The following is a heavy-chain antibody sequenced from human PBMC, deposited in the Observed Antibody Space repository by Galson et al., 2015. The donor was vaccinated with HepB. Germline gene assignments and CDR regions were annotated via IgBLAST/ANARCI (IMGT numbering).Heavy chain of an antibody. D-gene: IGHD2-21*01. CDR3: ATDPCGGNCYLDF. Sequence: SLRLSCAASGLNFNNAWMHWVRQAPGKGLEWVGRIRSKTAGGTTDYTAPVKGRFIISRDDSKKTVYLQMSSLKTEDTAVYYCATDPCGGNCYLDFWGQGTLVTVSS. CDR1: GLNFNNAW. J-gene: IGHJ4*02. V-gene: IGHV3-15*07. CDR2: IRSKTAGGTT.